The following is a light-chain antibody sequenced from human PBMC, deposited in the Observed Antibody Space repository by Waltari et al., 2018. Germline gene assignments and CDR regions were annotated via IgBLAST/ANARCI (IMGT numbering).Light chain of an antibody. V-gene: IGLV3-1*01. Sequence: SYELTQPPSVSVSPGQTATITCSGDNLGNKYACWYQQKPGQSTVVVIYQDTKRPSGIPGRFSGSNSGNTATLTISETQAMDEADYYCQAWDSTGEFGGGTKLTVL. J-gene: IGLJ3*02. CDR2: QDT. CDR1: NLGNKY. CDR3: QAWDSTGE.